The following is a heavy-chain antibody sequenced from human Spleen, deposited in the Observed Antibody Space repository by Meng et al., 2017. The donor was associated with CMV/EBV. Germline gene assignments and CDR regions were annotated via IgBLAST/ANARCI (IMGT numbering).Heavy chain of an antibody. D-gene: IGHD6-13*01. CDR1: GFTVSSNY. Sequence: EVQLLQSGGALVGPGESLRLSCAASGFTVSSNYMSWVRQAPGKGLEWVSVIYSGGSTYYADSVKGRFTISRDNSKNTLYLQMNSLRAEDTAVYYCARVAAAAGPFDYWGQGTLVTVSS. J-gene: IGHJ4*02. CDR3: ARVAAAAGPFDY. V-gene: IGHV3-53*01. CDR2: IYSGGST.